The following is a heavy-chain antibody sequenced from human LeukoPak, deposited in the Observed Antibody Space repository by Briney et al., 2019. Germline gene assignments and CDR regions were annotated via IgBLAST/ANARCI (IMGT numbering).Heavy chain of an antibody. V-gene: IGHV1-69*05. CDR3: ARDVVGATDDSRLDY. CDR2: IIPIFGTP. Sequence: ASVTVSCKTSGGTFSSYTISWVRQAPGQGLEWMGGIIPIFGTPHYAQKFQGRVTMTRDTSTSTVYMELSSLRSEDTAVYYCARDVVGATDDSRLDYWGQGTLVTVSS. J-gene: IGHJ4*02. CDR1: GGTFSSYT. D-gene: IGHD1-26*01.